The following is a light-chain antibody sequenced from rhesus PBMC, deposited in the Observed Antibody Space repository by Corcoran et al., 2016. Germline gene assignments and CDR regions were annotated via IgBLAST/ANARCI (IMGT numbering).Light chain of an antibody. CDR3: LQYSSSPFT. Sequence: DIQMTQSPSSLSASVGDTVTITCRASQSIRNWLDWYQQKPGKAPKLLIYTASSLQSGVPSRFSGSGSGTDFTLTISSLQPEDFATYSCLQYSSSPFTFGPGTKLDIE. CDR1: QSIRNW. J-gene: IGKJ3*01. V-gene: IGKV1-22*01. CDR2: TAS.